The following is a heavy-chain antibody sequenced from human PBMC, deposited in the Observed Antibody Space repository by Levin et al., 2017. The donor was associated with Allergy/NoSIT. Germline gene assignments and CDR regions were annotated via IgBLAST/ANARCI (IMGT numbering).Heavy chain of an antibody. CDR2: INPNSGGT. D-gene: IGHD5-12*01. Sequence: GASVKVSCKASGYTFINYYIHWVRQAPGQGLEWMGRINPNSGGTDYVQKFQGRVTMTRDTSISTAYMELSRLTSDDTAVYYCARDRTRGYDLGYWGQGTLVTVSS. CDR3: ARDRTRGYDLGY. J-gene: IGHJ4*02. CDR1: GYTFINYY. V-gene: IGHV1-2*06.